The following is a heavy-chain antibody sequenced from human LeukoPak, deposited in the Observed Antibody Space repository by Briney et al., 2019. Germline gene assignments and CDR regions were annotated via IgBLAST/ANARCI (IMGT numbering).Heavy chain of an antibody. J-gene: IGHJ4*02. V-gene: IGHV3-21*01. CDR1: GFTFSSYS. CDR3: ARLTYDSSGYYYLVDY. D-gene: IGHD3-22*01. Sequence: GGSLRLSCAASGFTFSSYSMNWVRQAPGKGLEWVSSISSSSSYIYYADSVKGRFTISRDNAKSSLYLQMNSLRAEDTAVYYCARLTYDSSGYYYLVDYWGQGTLVTVSS. CDR2: ISSSSSYI.